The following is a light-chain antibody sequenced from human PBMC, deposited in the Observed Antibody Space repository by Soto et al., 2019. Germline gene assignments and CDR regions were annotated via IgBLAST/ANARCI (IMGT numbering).Light chain of an antibody. J-gene: IGLJ1*01. CDR3: SSYATGDNYV. V-gene: IGLV2-8*01. Sequence: QSALTQPPSASGSPGQSVAISCTGTSSDVGGYNYVSWYQLHPGKAPKLMIYEVTKRPSGVPDRFSGSKSGNTASLTVSGLQAEDEADYYCSSYATGDNYVFGSGTKLTVL. CDR1: SSDVGGYNY. CDR2: EVT.